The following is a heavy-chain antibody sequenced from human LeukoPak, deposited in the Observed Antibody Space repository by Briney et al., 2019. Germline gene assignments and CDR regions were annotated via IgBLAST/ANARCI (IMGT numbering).Heavy chain of an antibody. J-gene: IGHJ4*02. CDR2: VYYSGTT. CDR1: GGSIGSSSYY. CDR3: ANDELDY. Sequence: SETLSLTCAASGGSIGSSSYYWGWIRQPPGKGLEWIGNVYYSGTTHYNPSLKSRVTMSVDTSKNQFSLKLSSVTAADTAVYYCANDELDYWGQGTLVTVSS. V-gene: IGHV4-39*07. D-gene: IGHD1-1*01.